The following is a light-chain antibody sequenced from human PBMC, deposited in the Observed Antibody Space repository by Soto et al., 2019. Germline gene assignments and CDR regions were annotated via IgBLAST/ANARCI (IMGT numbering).Light chain of an antibody. CDR2: EVS. V-gene: IGLV2-23*02. Sequence: QSVLTQPASVSGSPGQSITISCTGTSSDVGSYNLVSWYQQHQGKAPKLMIYEVSKRPSGVSNRFSGSKSGNTASLTISGLQAEDEADYYCCSYAGSSPAYVFGTGTKVTVL. CDR3: CSYAGSSPAYV. J-gene: IGLJ1*01. CDR1: SSDVGSYNL.